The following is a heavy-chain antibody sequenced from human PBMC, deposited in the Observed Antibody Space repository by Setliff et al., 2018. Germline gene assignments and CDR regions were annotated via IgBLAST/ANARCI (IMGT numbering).Heavy chain of an antibody. CDR2: IYIGGSA. Sequence: KPSETLSLTCTVSGGSISSYYWSWIRQPAGKGLEWIGHIYIGGSANYDPSLKSRVTISIDTSKNQFSLKLSSVTAADTAVYYCASWGSGSYYPPHYWGQGTLVTVSS. CDR3: ASWGSGSYYPPHY. D-gene: IGHD1-26*01. CDR1: GGSISSYY. J-gene: IGHJ4*02. V-gene: IGHV4-4*07.